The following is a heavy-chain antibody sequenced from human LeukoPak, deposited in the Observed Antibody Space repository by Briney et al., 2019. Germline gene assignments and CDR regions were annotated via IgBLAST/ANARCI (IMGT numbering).Heavy chain of an antibody. V-gene: IGHV1-69*06. Sequence: ASVKVSCKASGGTFSSYAISWVRQAPGQGLEWMGGIIPIFGTANYAQKFQGRVTITADKSTSTAYMELSSLRSEDTAVYYCARGDIVVVPVASLYYYYGMDVWGKGTTVTVSS. D-gene: IGHD2-2*01. J-gene: IGHJ6*04. CDR1: GGTFSSYA. CDR2: IIPIFGTA. CDR3: ARGDIVVVPVASLYYYYGMDV.